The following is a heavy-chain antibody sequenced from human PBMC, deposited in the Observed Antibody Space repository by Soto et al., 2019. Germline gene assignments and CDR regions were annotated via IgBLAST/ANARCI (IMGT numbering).Heavy chain of an antibody. CDR1: GYTFTSYG. CDR3: ARDPLIVVVPAAMGPRWFDL. V-gene: IGHV1-18*01. J-gene: IGHJ5*02. CDR2: ISAYNGNT. Sequence: QVQLVQSGAEVKKPGASVKVSCKASGYTFTSYGISWVRQAPGQGLEWMGWISAYNGNTNYAQKRQGRVTTTTDTATSKAYMDLRSMKSDDTAVYYCARDPLIVVVPAAMGPRWFDLWGPGTLVTVSS. D-gene: IGHD2-2*01.